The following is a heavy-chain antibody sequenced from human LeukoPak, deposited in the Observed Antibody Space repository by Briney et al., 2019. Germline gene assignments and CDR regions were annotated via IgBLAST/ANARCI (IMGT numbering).Heavy chain of an antibody. CDR3: ARDRSIVVVPAAVLYAFDI. V-gene: IGHV4-61*02. CDR2: IYTSGRT. D-gene: IGHD2-2*01. Sequence: PSETLSLTCTVSGGTISSGSYYWSWIRQPAGKGREWIGRIYTSGRTNYNPSLKSRVTISVDTSKNQFSLKLSSVTDADTAVYYCARDRSIVVVPAAVLYAFDIWGQGTMVSVSS. J-gene: IGHJ3*02. CDR1: GGTISSGSYY.